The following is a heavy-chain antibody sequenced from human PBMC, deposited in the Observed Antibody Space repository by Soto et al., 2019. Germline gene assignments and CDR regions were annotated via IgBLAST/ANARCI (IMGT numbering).Heavy chain of an antibody. CDR1: GFTFSSYA. CDR2: ISYDGSNK. V-gene: IGHV3-30-3*01. Sequence: GGSLRLSCAASGFTFSSYAMHWVRQAPGKGLEWVAVISYDGSNKYYADSVKGRFTISRDNSKNTLYLQMNSLRAEDTAVYYCAXPNSIVVVVAATGGFDYWGQGTLVTVSS. D-gene: IGHD2-15*01. J-gene: IGHJ4*02. CDR3: AXPNSIVVVVAATGGFDY.